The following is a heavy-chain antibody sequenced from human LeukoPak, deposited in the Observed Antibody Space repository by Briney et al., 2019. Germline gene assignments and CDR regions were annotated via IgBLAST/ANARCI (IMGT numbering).Heavy chain of an antibody. Sequence: SETLSLTCTVSGGSISSGSYYWSWIRQPAGKGLEWIGRIYTSGSTNYNPSLKSRVTISVDTSKNQFSLKLSSVTAADTAVYYCARVSLEEVVGAFDIWGQGTMVTVSS. J-gene: IGHJ3*02. CDR3: ARVSLEEVVGAFDI. CDR1: GGSISSGSYY. CDR2: IYTSGST. D-gene: IGHD2-15*01. V-gene: IGHV4-61*02.